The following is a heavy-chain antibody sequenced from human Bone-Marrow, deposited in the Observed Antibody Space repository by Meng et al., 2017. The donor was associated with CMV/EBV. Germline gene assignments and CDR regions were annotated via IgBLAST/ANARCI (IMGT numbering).Heavy chain of an antibody. CDR3: ERGSAYYDFWRGDFNYYGMDV. CDR1: GYTFTGYY. D-gene: IGHD3-3*01. V-gene: IGHV1-2*02. J-gene: IGHJ6*02. Sequence: ASVKVSCKASGYTFTGYYMHWVRQAPGQGLEWMGWINPNSGGTNYAQKFQGRVTMTRDTSISTAYVGLRRLRSDDTAVYYCERGSAYYDFWRGDFNYYGMDVWGQGTTVTVSS. CDR2: INPNSGGT.